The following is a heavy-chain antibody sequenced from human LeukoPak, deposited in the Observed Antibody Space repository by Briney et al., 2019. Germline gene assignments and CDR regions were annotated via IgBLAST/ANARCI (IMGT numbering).Heavy chain of an antibody. Sequence: SETLSLTCAVYGGSFSGYCWSWIRQPPGKGLEWIGEINHSGSTNYNPSLKSRVTISVDTSKNQFSLKLSSVTAADTAVYYCARGGLLWFGELSSRYGMDVWGQGTTVTVSS. CDR3: ARGGLLWFGELSSRYGMDV. CDR2: INHSGST. CDR1: GGSFSGYC. J-gene: IGHJ6*02. V-gene: IGHV4-34*01. D-gene: IGHD3-10*01.